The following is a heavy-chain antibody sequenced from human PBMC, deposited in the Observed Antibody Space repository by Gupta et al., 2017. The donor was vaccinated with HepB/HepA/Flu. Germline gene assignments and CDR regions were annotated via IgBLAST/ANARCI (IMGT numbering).Heavy chain of an antibody. V-gene: IGHV3-43*02. CDR2: INGESGST. Sequence: EVQLVESGGGVVQPGGSLRLSCAVSGLSVNDYAIHWVRQVPGKGLEWVALINGESGSTFYADSVKGRFTVSRDNSKNFLYLQMNSLRTEDTALYYCTRDTSINLSVPMWANNWFDPWGQGTLVTVSS. D-gene: IGHD6-6*01. CDR1: GLSVNDYA. J-gene: IGHJ5*02. CDR3: TRDTSINLSVPMWANNWFDP.